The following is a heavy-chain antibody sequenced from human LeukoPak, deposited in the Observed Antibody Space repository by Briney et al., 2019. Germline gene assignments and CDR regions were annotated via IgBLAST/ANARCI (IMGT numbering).Heavy chain of an antibody. D-gene: IGHD4-23*01. CDR1: GGSFSGYY. CDR2: INHSGST. Sequence: KSSETLSLTCAVYGGSFSGYYWSWIRQPPGKGLEWIGEINHSGSTNYNPSLKSRVTISVDTSKNQFSLKLSSVTAADTAVYYCARGPGGTVVKYWGQGTLVTVSS. J-gene: IGHJ4*02. V-gene: IGHV4-34*01. CDR3: ARGPGGTVVKY.